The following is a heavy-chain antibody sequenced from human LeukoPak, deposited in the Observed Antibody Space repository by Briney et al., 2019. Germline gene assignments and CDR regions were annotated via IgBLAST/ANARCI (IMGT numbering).Heavy chain of an antibody. V-gene: IGHV1-69*13. CDR2: ITPIFRTA. CDR1: GGTLSSYA. CDR3: ARGGLMTNIDY. J-gene: IGHJ4*02. Sequence: SVKVSCKASGGTLSSYAISWVRQAPGQGLEWMGGITPIFRTANYAQKFQGRVTITADESTSTAYMELRSLRSEDTAVYYCARGGLMTNIDYWGQGTLVSVSS. D-gene: IGHD3/OR15-3a*01.